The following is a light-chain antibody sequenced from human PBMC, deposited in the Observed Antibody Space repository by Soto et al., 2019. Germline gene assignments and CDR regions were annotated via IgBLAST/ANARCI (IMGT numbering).Light chain of an antibody. V-gene: IGKV3-20*01. CDR1: QSVGKNY. CDR2: DAS. CDR3: QQYAYSQLT. J-gene: IGKJ4*01. Sequence: EIVLTQSPGTLSLSPGEGATLSCRASQSVGKNYLGWYQQKPGQAPRLLIYDASSRATGIPDRFSGGGSGTDFTLPITRLEPEDFAVYYCQQYAYSQLTFGGGTKVEIK.